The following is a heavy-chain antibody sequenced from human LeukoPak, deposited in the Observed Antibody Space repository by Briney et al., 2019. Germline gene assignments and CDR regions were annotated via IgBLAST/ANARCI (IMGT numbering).Heavy chain of an antibody. CDR2: INPNSGGT. V-gene: IGHV1-2*06. J-gene: IGHJ4*02. CDR3: ATSSEGGYSYGSDIDY. CDR1: GYTFTAYY. Sequence: ASVKVSCKASGYTFTAYYMYWVRQAPGQGLECMGRINPNSGGTNYAQKFQGRDTMTRDTSISTAYMELSRLTSDDTAVYYCATSSEGGYSYGSDIDYWGQGTLVTVSS. D-gene: IGHD5-18*01.